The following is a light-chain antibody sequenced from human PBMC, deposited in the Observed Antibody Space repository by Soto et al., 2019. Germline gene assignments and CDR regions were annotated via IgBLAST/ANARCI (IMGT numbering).Light chain of an antibody. J-gene: IGKJ4*01. Sequence: EVVLTQSPATLSWSPGERATLSCRASQSVSNFLAWYQQKPGQAPRLLIYGASSRATGIPDRFSGSGSGTDFTLTISRLEPEDFAVYYCQQYGSSRLTFGGGTKVDIK. V-gene: IGKV3-20*01. CDR2: GAS. CDR3: QQYGSSRLT. CDR1: QSVSNF.